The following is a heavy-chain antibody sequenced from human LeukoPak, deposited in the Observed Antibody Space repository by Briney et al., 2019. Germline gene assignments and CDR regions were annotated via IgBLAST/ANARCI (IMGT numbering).Heavy chain of an antibody. D-gene: IGHD1-26*01. Sequence: ASVTVSCKASGYTFTGYYMHWVRQAPGQGLEWMGWINPNSGGTNYAQKFQGRVTMTRDTSISTAYMELSRLRSDDTAVYYCARGKYSYYGMDVWGQGTTVTVSS. CDR3: ARGKYSYYGMDV. V-gene: IGHV1-2*02. J-gene: IGHJ6*02. CDR1: GYTFTGYY. CDR2: INPNSGGT.